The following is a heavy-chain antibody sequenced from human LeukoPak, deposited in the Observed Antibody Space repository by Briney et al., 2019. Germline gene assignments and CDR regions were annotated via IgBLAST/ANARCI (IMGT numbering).Heavy chain of an antibody. CDR2: ISSSGSTI. D-gene: IGHD2-21*01. Sequence: PGGSLRLSCAASGFTFSDYYMSWIRQAPGKGLEWVSYISSSGSTIYYADSVKGRFTISRDNAKNSLYLQMNSLRAEDTAVYYCARSSPSLFRYYYYGMDVWGQGTTVTVSS. CDR3: ARSSPSLFRYYYYGMDV. V-gene: IGHV3-11*04. CDR1: GFTFSDYY. J-gene: IGHJ6*02.